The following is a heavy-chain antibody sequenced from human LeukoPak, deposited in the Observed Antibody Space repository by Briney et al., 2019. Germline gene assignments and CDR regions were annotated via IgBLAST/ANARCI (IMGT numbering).Heavy chain of an antibody. Sequence: PGGSLRLSCAASGFTFSSYAMSWVRQAPGEGLEWVSAISGSGGSTYYADSVKGRFTISRDNSKTTLYLQMNSLRAEDTAVYYCAKDALDSSGYYLGEYFQHWGQGTLVTVSS. CDR2: ISGSGGST. CDR3: AKDALDSSGYYLGEYFQH. CDR1: GFTFSSYA. J-gene: IGHJ1*01. V-gene: IGHV3-23*01. D-gene: IGHD3-22*01.